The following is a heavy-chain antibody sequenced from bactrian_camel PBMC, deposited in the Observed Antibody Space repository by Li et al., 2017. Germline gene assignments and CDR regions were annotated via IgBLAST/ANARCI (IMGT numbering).Heavy chain of an antibody. J-gene: IGHJ4*01. V-gene: IGHV3S53*01. Sequence: VQLVESGGGSVQPGGSLRLSCAASGNPYNHCSMGWFRQAPGKERGGVAAVHSDGSKQYAGDVKGRFTITRDNAKNTLSLQVNSLKTEDTAMYYCATLEGTAFTYWGQGTQVTVS. CDR3: ATLEGTAFTY. D-gene: IGHD1*01. CDR2: VHSDGSK. CDR1: GNPYNHCS.